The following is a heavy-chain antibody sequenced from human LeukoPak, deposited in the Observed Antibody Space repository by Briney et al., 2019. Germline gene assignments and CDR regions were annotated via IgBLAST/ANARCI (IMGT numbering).Heavy chain of an antibody. V-gene: IGHV3-53*01. CDR1: GFTVSSNY. CDR3: AKDVEKYSGSYLGVFDI. D-gene: IGHD1-26*01. J-gene: IGHJ3*02. Sequence: GGSLRLSCAASGFTVSSNYMSWVRQAPGKGLEWVSVIYSGGSAYYADSVKGRFTISRDNSKNTLYLQMYSLRAEDAAVYYCAKDVEKYSGSYLGVFDIWGQETMVTVSS. CDR2: IYSGGSA.